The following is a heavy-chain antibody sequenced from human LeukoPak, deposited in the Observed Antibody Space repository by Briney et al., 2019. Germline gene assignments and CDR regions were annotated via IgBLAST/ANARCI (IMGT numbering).Heavy chain of an antibody. J-gene: IGHJ4*02. CDR2: ISGSGGST. CDR1: GFTFSSYD. D-gene: IGHD3-9*01. Sequence: GGSLRLSCGASGFTFSSYDMSWVHQAPGNGLEWVSGISGSGGSTYYADSVKGRFTISRDTSKNALYLQMNSLRVEDTAVYYCAKVGQNYDILTYYFDYWGQGTLVTVSS. CDR3: AKVGQNYDILTYYFDY. V-gene: IGHV3-23*01.